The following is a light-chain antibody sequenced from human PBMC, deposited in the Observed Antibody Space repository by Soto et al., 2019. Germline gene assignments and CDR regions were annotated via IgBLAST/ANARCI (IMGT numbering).Light chain of an antibody. J-gene: IGLJ1*01. Sequence: QSALTQPASVSGSPGQSITISCTGTRSDVGSGNHNLVSWYRQRPGTAPKVMIYEGTKRPSGVSNRFSGSKSGYTASLTISGLQAEDEADYYCCSYAGSSAYVFGTGTKVTVL. CDR1: RSDVGSGNHNL. V-gene: IGLV2-23*01. CDR2: EGT. CDR3: CSYAGSSAYV.